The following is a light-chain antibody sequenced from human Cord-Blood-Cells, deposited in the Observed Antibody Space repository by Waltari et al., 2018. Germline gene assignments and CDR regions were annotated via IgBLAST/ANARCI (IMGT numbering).Light chain of an antibody. CDR2: AAS. Sequence: DIQLTQSPSFLSSSVVDRVTITCRASQGISSYLAWYQQKPGKAPKLLLYAASTLQSGVPSRFSGSGSGTEFTLTISSLQPEDFATYYCQQLNSYPQTFGQGTKLEIK. CDR1: QGISSY. CDR3: QQLNSYPQT. J-gene: IGKJ2*01. V-gene: IGKV1-9*01.